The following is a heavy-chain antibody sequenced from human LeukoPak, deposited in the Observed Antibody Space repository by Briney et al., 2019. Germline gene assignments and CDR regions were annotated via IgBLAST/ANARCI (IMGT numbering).Heavy chain of an antibody. CDR3: ARVARRIAAAGKGAWFDP. CDR2: MNPNSGNT. V-gene: IGHV1-8*01. J-gene: IGHJ5*02. Sequence: ASVKVSCKASGYTFTSYDINWVRQATGQGLEWMGWMNPNSGNTGYAQKFQGRVTMTRNTSISTAYMELSSLRSEDTAVYYCARVARRIAAAGKGAWFDPWDQGTLVTVSS. D-gene: IGHD6-13*01. CDR1: GYTFTSYD.